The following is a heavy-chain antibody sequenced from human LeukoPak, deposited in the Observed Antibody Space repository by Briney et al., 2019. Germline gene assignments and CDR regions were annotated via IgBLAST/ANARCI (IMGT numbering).Heavy chain of an antibody. CDR2: IFPIFGTA. CDR1: GGTFSSSA. V-gene: IGHV1-69*05. D-gene: IGHD3-22*01. Sequence: ASVKVSCKASGGTFSSSAISWVREAPGQGLEWMGGIFPIFGTANYAQKFQGRVTITTDESTSTAYMELSSLRSEDTAVYYCARVGSGYSGPFDYWGQGTLVTVSS. CDR3: ARVGSGYSGPFDY. J-gene: IGHJ4*02.